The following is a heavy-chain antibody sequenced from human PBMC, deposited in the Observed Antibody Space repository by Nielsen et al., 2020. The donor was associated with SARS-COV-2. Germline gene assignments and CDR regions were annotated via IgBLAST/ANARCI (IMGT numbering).Heavy chain of an antibody. J-gene: IGHJ6*02. Sequence: GESLKISCAASGFTFDDYGMSWVRQAPGKGLGWVSGINWNGGSTGYADSVKGRFTISRDNAKNSLSLQMNSLRDEDTAVYYCARPGYCSSTSCYATLYYYGMDVWGQGTTVTVSS. CDR3: ARPGYCSSTSCYATLYYYGMDV. D-gene: IGHD2-2*01. CDR1: GFTFDDYG. V-gene: IGHV3-20*04. CDR2: INWNGGST.